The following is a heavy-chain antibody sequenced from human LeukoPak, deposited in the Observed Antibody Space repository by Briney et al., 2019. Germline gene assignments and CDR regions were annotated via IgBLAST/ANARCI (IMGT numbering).Heavy chain of an antibody. CDR1: GFTFSRTW. CDR2: IKEDGSED. CDR3: ARDADGYED. V-gene: IGHV3-7*01. Sequence: GGSLRLSCAASGFTFSRTWMSWVRQAPGKGREWVANIKEDGSEDYYADSVKGRFAISKDNAKNSLYLQMNSLRAEDTAMYYCARDADGYEDWGQGTLVTVSS. D-gene: IGHD5-24*01. J-gene: IGHJ4*02.